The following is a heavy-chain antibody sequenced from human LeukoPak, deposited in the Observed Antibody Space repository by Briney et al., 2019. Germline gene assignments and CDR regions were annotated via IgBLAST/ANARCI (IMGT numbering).Heavy chain of an antibody. CDR3: ARDVRLVVYANELDY. Sequence: ASVKVSCKASGYTFTSYGISWVRQAPGQGLEWMGWISAYNGNTNYAQNFQGRVTMTTDTSTSTAYVELRSLRSDDTAVYYCARDVRLVVYANELDYWGQGTLVTVSS. V-gene: IGHV1-18*01. CDR2: ISAYNGNT. J-gene: IGHJ4*02. D-gene: IGHD2-8*02. CDR1: GYTFTSYG.